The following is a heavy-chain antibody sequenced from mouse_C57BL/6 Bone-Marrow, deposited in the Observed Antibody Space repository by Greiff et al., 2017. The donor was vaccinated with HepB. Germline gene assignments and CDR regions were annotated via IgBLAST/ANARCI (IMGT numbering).Heavy chain of an antibody. J-gene: IGHJ4*01. CDR2: IWSDGST. CDR3: ARHDYGRTSMDY. CDR1: GFSLTSYG. Sequence: VKLQESGPGLVAPSQRLSITCTVSGFSLTSYGVHWVRQPPGKGLEWLVVIWSDGSTTYNSALKSRLSISKDNSKSQVFLKMNSLQTDDTAMYYCARHDYGRTSMDYWGQGTSVTVSS. V-gene: IGHV2-6-1*01. D-gene: IGHD1-1*02.